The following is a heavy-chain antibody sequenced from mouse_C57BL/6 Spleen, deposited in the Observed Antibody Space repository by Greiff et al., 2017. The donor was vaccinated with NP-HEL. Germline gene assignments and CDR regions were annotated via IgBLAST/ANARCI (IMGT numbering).Heavy chain of an antibody. CDR3: ARERFDTTVVRRAYYAMDY. D-gene: IGHD1-1*01. CDR1: GYAFSSSW. CDR2: IYPGDGDT. J-gene: IGHJ4*01. Sequence: QVQLQQSGPELVKPGASVKISCKASGYAFSSSWMNWVKQRPGKGLEWIGRIYPGDGDTNYNGKFKGKATLTADKSSSTAYMQLSSLTSEDSAVYFCARERFDTTVVRRAYYAMDYWGQGTSVTVSS. V-gene: IGHV1-82*01.